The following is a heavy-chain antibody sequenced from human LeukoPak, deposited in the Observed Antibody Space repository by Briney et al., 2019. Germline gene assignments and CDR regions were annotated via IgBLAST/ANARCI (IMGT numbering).Heavy chain of an antibody. J-gene: IGHJ4*02. V-gene: IGHV3-11*05. D-gene: IGHD5-24*01. CDR3: ARGSMRMATAGLADY. CDR1: GFTFSDYY. CDR2: IRSSSSYT. Sequence: PGGSLRLSCEASGFTFSDYYMKWIPQAPGKGLEWVSYIRSSSSYTNYADSVKGRFTISRDNPKNSLYLQMNSLRAQNTAVYYCARGSMRMATAGLADYWGQGTLVTVSS.